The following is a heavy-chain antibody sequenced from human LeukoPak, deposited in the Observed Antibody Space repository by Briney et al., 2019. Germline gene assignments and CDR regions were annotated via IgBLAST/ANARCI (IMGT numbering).Heavy chain of an antibody. Sequence: PSETLSLTCTVSGGSLSSSSYYWGWIRQPPGKGLEWIGSIYYSGSTYFNSSLKSRVTISVDTSKNHFSLKLSSVTAADTAVYYCARILTSRYCSSTSCYSVGPMHFDYWGQGTLVTVSS. V-gene: IGHV4-39*01. CDR2: IYYSGST. CDR3: ARILTSRYCSSTSCYSVGPMHFDY. D-gene: IGHD2-2*01. J-gene: IGHJ4*02. CDR1: GGSLSSSSYY.